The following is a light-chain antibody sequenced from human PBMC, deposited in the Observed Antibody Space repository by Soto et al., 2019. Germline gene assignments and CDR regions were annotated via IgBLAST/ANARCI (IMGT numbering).Light chain of an antibody. CDR1: SPNIGAGYD. CDR3: QSYDSSLSGWI. V-gene: IGLV1-40*01. J-gene: IGLJ2*01. CDR2: DNN. Sequence: QPVLTQPPSVSGAPGQRVTISCTGSSPNIGAGYDVHWYQQLPGTAPKLLIYDNNNRPSGVPDRFSGSKSGTSASLAITGLQAEDEADYYCQSYDSSLSGWIFGGGTKLTVL.